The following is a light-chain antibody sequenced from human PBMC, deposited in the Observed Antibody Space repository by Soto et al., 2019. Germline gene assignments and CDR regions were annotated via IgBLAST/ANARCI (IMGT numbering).Light chain of an antibody. CDR1: QDIKTY. CDR3: QHLNHYTPFT. CDR2: GTF. V-gene: IGKV1-9*01. J-gene: IGKJ3*01. Sequence: IQLTQSPSSLSASVGDRVSITCRASQDIKTYLAWYQQKQGKAPKLLISGTFTLQSGVPSRFNGSGSGTDFTLTISRLKPEAFATYYCQHLNHYTPFTFGPGTKVDIK.